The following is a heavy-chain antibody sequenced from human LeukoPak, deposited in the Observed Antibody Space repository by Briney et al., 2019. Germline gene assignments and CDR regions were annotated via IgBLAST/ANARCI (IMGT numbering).Heavy chain of an antibody. D-gene: IGHD2-21*02. J-gene: IGHJ5*02. V-gene: IGHV1-46*04. CDR1: GYTFTKYF. CDR2: INPRGGST. Sequence: ASVKVSCKASGYTFTKYFMHRVRQAPGQGLEWMGIINPRGGSTGYEEKLQGRITMTTDMSSRSFYMELSSLESEDTAVYYCARRDCVGDCYSNWFDPWGQGTLVTVSS. CDR3: ARRDCVGDCYSNWFDP.